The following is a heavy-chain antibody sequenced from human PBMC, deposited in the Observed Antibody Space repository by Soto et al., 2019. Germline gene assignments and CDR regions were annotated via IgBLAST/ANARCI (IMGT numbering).Heavy chain of an antibody. CDR3: AKEDYSSSLYYFDW. CDR1: GFSFSSYA. CDR2: ISASSGNT. D-gene: IGHD6-13*01. J-gene: IGHJ4*02. Sequence: GGSLRLSCAASGFSFSSYAMSWVRQAPGKGLEWVSSISASSGNTYYADSVEGRFTISRGNSKNTLYLQMSSLRVEDTAVYHCAKEDYSSSLYYFDWWGQGTLVTVSS. V-gene: IGHV3-23*01.